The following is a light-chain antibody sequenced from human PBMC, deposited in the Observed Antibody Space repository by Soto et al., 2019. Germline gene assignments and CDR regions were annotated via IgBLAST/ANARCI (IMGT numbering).Light chain of an antibody. CDR2: DAS. CDR1: QAISNY. Sequence: DIQMTQSPSSLSASVGDRVTITCQASQAISNYLNWYQQKPGKAPKLLIYDASNLETGVPSRFSGSGSGTDFTFTISSLQPEDIATYYCQQYDNLPPRNVKYTFGQGTKLEIK. V-gene: IGKV1-33*01. J-gene: IGKJ2*01. CDR3: QQYDNLPPRNVKYT.